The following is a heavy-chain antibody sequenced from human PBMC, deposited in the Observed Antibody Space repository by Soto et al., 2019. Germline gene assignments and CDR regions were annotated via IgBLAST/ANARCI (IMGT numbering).Heavy chain of an antibody. D-gene: IGHD1-1*01. J-gene: IGHJ6*02. Sequence: VQLEQSGAEVKKPGSSVKVSCKASGGTFRNSAFSWVRQAPGQGLEWMGGIMPIFRTPDYAQKFQGRVTITADESTSTTYMELSGLRSDDTAVYYCARDNDRPQLGGNYYYILDVWGHGTAVTVSS. CDR1: GGTFRNSA. V-gene: IGHV1-69*12. CDR2: IMPIFRTP. CDR3: ARDNDRPQLGGNYYYILDV.